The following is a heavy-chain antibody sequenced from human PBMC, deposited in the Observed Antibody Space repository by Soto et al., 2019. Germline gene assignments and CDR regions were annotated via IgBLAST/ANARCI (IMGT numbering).Heavy chain of an antibody. CDR3: ARGGGSPYHDHEFDY. CDR1: GVSTSNHY. CDR2: IYYRGTT. Sequence: SETLSLTCTVSGVSTSNHYWTWIRKPPGQGPEWIGCIYYRGTTNYNASFNSRVTISVDTSKNQFSLKLTSVTTADTAVYYCARGGGSPYHDHEFDYWGQGILVTVSS. J-gene: IGHJ4*02. V-gene: IGHV4-59*11. D-gene: IGHD2-2*01.